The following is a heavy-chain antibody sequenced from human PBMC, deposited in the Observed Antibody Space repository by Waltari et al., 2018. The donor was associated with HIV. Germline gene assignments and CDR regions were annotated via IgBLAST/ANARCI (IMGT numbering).Heavy chain of an antibody. CDR3: ARVGSYDSTGYYSTLYFLH. CDR2: MNPNSGNT. Sequence: QVQVVQSGAEVKKPGASVKVSCKASGYSFTSYDINWVRQATGQGLEWMGWMNPNSGNTGYAQRFQGRVTMTRNTSISTAYMELSSLRSEDTAVYYCARVGSYDSTGYYSTLYFLHWGQGTPVTVSS. V-gene: IGHV1-8*01. J-gene: IGHJ1*01. CDR1: GYSFTSYD. D-gene: IGHD3-22*01.